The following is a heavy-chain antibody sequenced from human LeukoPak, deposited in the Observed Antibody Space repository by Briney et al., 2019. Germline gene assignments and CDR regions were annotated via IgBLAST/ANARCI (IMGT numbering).Heavy chain of an antibody. J-gene: IGHJ4*02. Sequence: SGGSLRLSCAASGFTFSTYEMNWVRQAPGKGLEWVSYIPSSGSTIYYVDSVKGRFTISRDNAKNSLYLQMNSLRVEDTAVYYCAREATGATGYFDYWRQGTLVTVSS. V-gene: IGHV3-48*03. D-gene: IGHD1-26*01. CDR2: IPSSGSTI. CDR3: AREATGATGYFDY. CDR1: GFTFSTYE.